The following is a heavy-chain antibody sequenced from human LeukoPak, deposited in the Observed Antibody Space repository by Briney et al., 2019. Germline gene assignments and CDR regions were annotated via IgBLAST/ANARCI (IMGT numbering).Heavy chain of an antibody. CDR1: GVSISSYY. CDR3: ARTSLAGTNYFDY. Sequence: SETLSLTCTVSGVSISSYYWSWIRQPPGKGLEWIGYIYYSGSTNYNPSLKSRVTISVDTSKNKFSLKLSSVTAADTAVYYCARTSLAGTNYFDYWGQRTLVTVSS. J-gene: IGHJ4*02. D-gene: IGHD7-27*01. V-gene: IGHV4-59*12. CDR2: IYYSGST.